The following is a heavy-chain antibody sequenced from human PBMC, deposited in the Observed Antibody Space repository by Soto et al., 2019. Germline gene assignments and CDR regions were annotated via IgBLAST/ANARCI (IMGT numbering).Heavy chain of an antibody. CDR3: ARDPHYGDDY. CDR1: GFTFTSYG. CDR2: ISAYNGDT. D-gene: IGHD4-17*01. J-gene: IGHJ4*02. Sequence: QVHVVQSGAEVRKPGASVKVSCKASGFTFTSYGISWVRQAPGQGLEWMGWISAYNGDTDYAQKLQGRDTMTTDTSTSTAYMELRSLRSDDTAVYYCARDPHYGDDYWGQGTLVTVSS. V-gene: IGHV1-18*01.